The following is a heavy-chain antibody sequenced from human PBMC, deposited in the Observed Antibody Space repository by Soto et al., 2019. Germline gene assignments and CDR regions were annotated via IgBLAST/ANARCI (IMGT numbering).Heavy chain of an antibody. J-gene: IGHJ4*02. Sequence: QVQLQESGPGLVKPSQTLSLTCTVSGGSISSGDYYWSWIRQPPGKGLEWIGYIYYSGSTYYNPSLKSRVTISVATSKNQFSLKLSSVTAADTAVYYCARGGGRYFDWFLPFDYWGQGTLVTVSS. V-gene: IGHV4-30-4*01. D-gene: IGHD3-9*01. CDR3: ARGGGRYFDWFLPFDY. CDR2: IYYSGST. CDR1: GGSISSGDYY.